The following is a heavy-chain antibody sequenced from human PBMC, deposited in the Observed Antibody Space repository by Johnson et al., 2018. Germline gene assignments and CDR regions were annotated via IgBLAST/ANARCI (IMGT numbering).Heavy chain of an antibody. CDR1: GFTFSSSA. Sequence: VRLVESGGGLVQPGGSLRLSCAASGFTFSSSAMSWVRQAPGKGLEWISAISGGGGSTYYADPVKGRFPLPRDNTKNTPYLQMSSLRAEDTAVYYWATVGGHSYGYGDYYYYMDVWGKGTTVTVSS. CDR2: ISGGGGST. CDR3: ATVGGHSYGYGDYYYYMDV. D-gene: IGHD5-18*01. J-gene: IGHJ6*03. V-gene: IGHV3-23*04.